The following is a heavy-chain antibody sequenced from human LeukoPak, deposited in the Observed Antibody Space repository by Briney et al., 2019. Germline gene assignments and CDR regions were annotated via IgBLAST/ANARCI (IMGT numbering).Heavy chain of an antibody. D-gene: IGHD3-10*01. Sequence: GGSLRLSCAASGFTFSSHWMHWVRQAPGKGLVWVSRINSDGSSISYADSVKGRFTISRDNSKNTLYLQMNSLRAEDAAVYYCQREVWFGELWYVYWGQGTLVTVSS. CDR3: QREVWFGELWYVY. CDR2: INSDGSSI. V-gene: IGHV3-74*01. CDR1: GFTFSSHW. J-gene: IGHJ4*02.